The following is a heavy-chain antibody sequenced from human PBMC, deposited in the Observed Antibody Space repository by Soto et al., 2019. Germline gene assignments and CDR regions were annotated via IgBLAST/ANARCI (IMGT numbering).Heavy chain of an antibody. Sequence: EVQLLESGGGLVQPGGSLRLSCAASGFTFGNYAMIWVRQAPGKGLEWVSTISGGGDGTYYAASVRGRFTISRENSRNTVDLQMNSLRAEDTAVYYCAKKGLGSLATYCSTGDCHYAFDIWGQGTMVTVSS. J-gene: IGHJ3*02. CDR2: ISGGGDGT. CDR3: AKKGLGSLATYCSTGDCHYAFDI. V-gene: IGHV3-23*01. D-gene: IGHD2-15*01. CDR1: GFTFGNYA.